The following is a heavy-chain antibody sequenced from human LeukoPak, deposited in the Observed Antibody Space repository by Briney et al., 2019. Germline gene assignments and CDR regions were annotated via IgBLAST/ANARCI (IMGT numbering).Heavy chain of an antibody. J-gene: IGHJ3*02. CDR3: ARAGHVITMIVVLDAFDI. CDR2: ISSSGSTI. CDR1: GFTFSSYE. Sequence: GGSLRLSCAASGFTFSSYEMNWVRQAPGKGLEWLSYISSSGSTIYYADSVKGPFAISRDNAKSSLYLQMNTLRAEDTAVYYCARAGHVITMIVVLDAFDIWGQGTMVTVSS. V-gene: IGHV3-48*03. D-gene: IGHD3-22*01.